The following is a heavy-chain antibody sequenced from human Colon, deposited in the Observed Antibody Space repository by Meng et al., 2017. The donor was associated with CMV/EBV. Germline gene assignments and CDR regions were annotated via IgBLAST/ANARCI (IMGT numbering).Heavy chain of an antibody. D-gene: IGHD3-16*01. CDR1: GGTFNSFD. Sequence: SVKVSCKASGGTFNSFDITWVRQAPGQGLEWMGGIIPLIGIAKFAQKFQDRVTIITGESTTAAYMELSSLTSEDTDGYDGARRGDGWGDSLDYWGQGTLVTVSS. CDR3: ARRGDGWGDSLDY. J-gene: IGHJ4*02. V-gene: IGHV1-69*05. CDR2: IIPLIGIA.